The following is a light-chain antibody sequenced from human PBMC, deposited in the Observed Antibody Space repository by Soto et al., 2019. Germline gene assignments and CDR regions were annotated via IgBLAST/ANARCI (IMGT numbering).Light chain of an antibody. Sequence: QSALTQPPSASGSLGQSVTISCTGTSSDVAGYNYVSWYQQHPGKAPKLMIYEVSKRPSGVPDRFSGSKSGNTASLTISGLQAEDEADYYCSSYVNYNTFVIFGGGTKLTVL. V-gene: IGLV2-8*01. CDR2: EVS. CDR1: SSDVAGYNY. J-gene: IGLJ2*01. CDR3: SSYVNYNTFVI.